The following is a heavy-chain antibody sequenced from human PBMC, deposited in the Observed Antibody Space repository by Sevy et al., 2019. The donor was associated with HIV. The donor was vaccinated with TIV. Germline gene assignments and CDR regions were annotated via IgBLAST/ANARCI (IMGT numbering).Heavy chain of an antibody. V-gene: IGHV3-11*01. CDR2: ISGGASDI. Sequence: GGSLRLSCRASGFTFSDYYVAWIRQAPGKGLEWVSYISGGASDIYYGDSVKGRFTISRDNARNALFLQMNSLRVDDTAVYFCARVKDGTSQSPYMDVWGNGTTVTVSS. CDR3: ARVKDGTSQSPYMDV. J-gene: IGHJ6*03. CDR1: GFTFSDYY.